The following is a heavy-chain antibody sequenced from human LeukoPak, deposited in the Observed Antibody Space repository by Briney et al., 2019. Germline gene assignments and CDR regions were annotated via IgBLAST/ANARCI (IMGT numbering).Heavy chain of an antibody. J-gene: IGHJ4*02. V-gene: IGHV4-59*01. CDR3: ARFYNPYFDF. CDR2: IAYNGDT. CDR1: GGSITGYS. Sequence: PSETLSLTCSVSGGSITGYSWHWIRQPPGRGLEWIGYIAYNGDTNYNSSLKSRLTMSVDTSNDQVSLSLSSVTAADTAAYYCARFYNPYFDFWGQGTLVTVSS. D-gene: IGHD1-1*01.